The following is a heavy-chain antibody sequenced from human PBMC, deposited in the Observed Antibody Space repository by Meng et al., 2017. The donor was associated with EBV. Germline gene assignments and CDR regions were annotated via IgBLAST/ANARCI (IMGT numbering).Heavy chain of an antibody. CDR2: INPNSGGT. Sequence: QGQLVHAGAEVNKPGASVKVSCKASGYTFTGYYRHWVRQAPGQGLEWMGRINPNSGGTNYAQKFQGRVTTTRDTSISTAYMELSRLRSDDTAVYYCARVGIAVAGTGDYWGQGTLVTVSS. V-gene: IGHV1-2*06. J-gene: IGHJ4*02. D-gene: IGHD6-19*01. CDR1: GYTFTGYY. CDR3: ARVGIAVAGTGDY.